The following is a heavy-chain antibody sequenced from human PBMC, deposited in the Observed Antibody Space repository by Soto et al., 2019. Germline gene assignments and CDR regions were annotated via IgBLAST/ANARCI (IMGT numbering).Heavy chain of an antibody. V-gene: IGHV3-21*01. Sequence: PGESLRLSCAASGFTFSSYSMNWVRQAPGKGLEWVSSISSSSSYIYYADSVKGRFTISRDNAKNSLYLQMNSLRAEDTAVYYCARDTCGGSCYWDYYGMDVWGQGTTVTVSS. CDR1: GFTFSSYS. CDR2: ISSSSSYI. D-gene: IGHD2-15*01. CDR3: ARDTCGGSCYWDYYGMDV. J-gene: IGHJ6*02.